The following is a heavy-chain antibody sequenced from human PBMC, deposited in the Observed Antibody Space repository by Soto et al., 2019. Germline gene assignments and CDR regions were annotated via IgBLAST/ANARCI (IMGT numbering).Heavy chain of an antibody. CDR1: GGSFSGYY. Sequence: SETLSLTCAVYGGSFSGYYWSWIRQPPGKGLEWIGEINHSGSTNYNPSLKSRVTISVDTSKNQFSLKLSSVTAADTAVYYCARVPAVLLWFGELYFDYWGQGTLVTVSS. J-gene: IGHJ4*02. CDR3: ARVPAVLLWFGELYFDY. CDR2: INHSGST. V-gene: IGHV4-34*01. D-gene: IGHD3-10*01.